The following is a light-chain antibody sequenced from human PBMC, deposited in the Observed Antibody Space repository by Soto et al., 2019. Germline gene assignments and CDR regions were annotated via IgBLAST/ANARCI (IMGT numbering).Light chain of an antibody. CDR1: QSISDT. V-gene: IGKV3-15*01. CDR2: GAY. CDR3: QQYNNCPWT. Sequence: EAVRTQSPATLSVSPGGSANLSCRASQSISDTLAWYQQNPGQAPRLLIHGAYTRATGFPARFSGSGSGTDFTLTISSLQSEDCAIYYCQQYNNCPWTFGQGTKV. J-gene: IGKJ1*01.